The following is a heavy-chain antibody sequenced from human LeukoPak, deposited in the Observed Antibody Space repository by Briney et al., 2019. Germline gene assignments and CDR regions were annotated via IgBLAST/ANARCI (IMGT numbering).Heavy chain of an antibody. CDR1: GFTFDNYA. D-gene: IGHD2-2*02. CDR2: ISGGADNT. Sequence: PGRSLRLSCAASGFTFDNYAMHWVRQAPGKGLEWVSTISGGADNTYYADSVKGRFTISRDNSKNTLYLQMNSLRAEDTAVYYCAKAQPPAPIEYYYCYMDVWGKGTTVTVSS. J-gene: IGHJ6*03. V-gene: IGHV3-23*01. CDR3: AKAQPPAPIEYYYCYMDV.